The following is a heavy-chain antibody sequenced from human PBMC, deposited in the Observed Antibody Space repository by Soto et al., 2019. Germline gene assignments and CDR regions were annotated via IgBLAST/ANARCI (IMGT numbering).Heavy chain of an antibody. CDR3: AREGSARDIVVVPAAQGGAFDI. D-gene: IGHD2-2*01. Sequence: SETLSLTCTVSGGSIRSSSYYWGWIRQPPGKGLEWIGYIYYSGSTYYNPSLKSRVTISVDTSKNQFSLKLSSVTAADTAVYYCAREGSARDIVVVPAAQGGAFDIWGQGTMVTVSS. V-gene: IGHV4-31*03. CDR1: GGSIRSSSYY. J-gene: IGHJ3*02. CDR2: IYYSGST.